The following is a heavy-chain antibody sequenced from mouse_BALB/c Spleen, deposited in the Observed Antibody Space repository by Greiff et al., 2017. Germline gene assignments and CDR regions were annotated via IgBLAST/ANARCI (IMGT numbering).Heavy chain of an antibody. D-gene: IGHD2-14*01. CDR3: AREGVQDY. J-gene: IGHJ2*01. CDR1: GYTFTSYW. CDR2: INPSTGYT. Sequence: QVQLKQSGAELAKPGASVKMSCKASGYTFTSYWMHWVKQRPGQGLEWIGYINPSTGYTEYNQKFKDKATLTADKSSSTAYMQLSSLTSEDSAVYYCAREGVQDYWGQGTTLTVSS. V-gene: IGHV1-7*01.